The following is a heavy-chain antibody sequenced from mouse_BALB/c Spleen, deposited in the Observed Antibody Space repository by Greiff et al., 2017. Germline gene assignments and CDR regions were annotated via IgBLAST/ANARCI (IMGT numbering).Heavy chain of an antibody. J-gene: IGHJ1*01. D-gene: IGHD2-1*01. CDR3: AREGIGNGS. CDR1: GYSITSGYY. V-gene: IGHV3-6*02. CDR2: ISYDGSN. Sequence: EVQLVESGPGLVKPSQSLSLTCSVTGYSITSGYYWNWIRQFPGNKLEWMGYISYDGSNNYNPSLKNRISITRDTSKNQFFLKLNSVTTEDTATYYCAREGIGNGSWGAGTTVTVSS.